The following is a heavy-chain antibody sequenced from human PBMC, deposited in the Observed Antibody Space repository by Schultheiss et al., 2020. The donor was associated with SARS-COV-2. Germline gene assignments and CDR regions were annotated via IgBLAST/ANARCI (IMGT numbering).Heavy chain of an antibody. CDR2: IIPIFGTA. Sequence: SVKVSCKASGGTFSSYAISWVRQAPGQGLEWMGGIIPIFGTANYAQKFQGRVTITADESTSTAYMELSRLRSDDTAVYYCARGGYYGSGSYYNPHDAFDIWGQGTMVTVSS. V-gene: IGHV1-69*13. D-gene: IGHD3-10*01. CDR1: GGTFSSYA. J-gene: IGHJ3*02. CDR3: ARGGYYGSGSYYNPHDAFDI.